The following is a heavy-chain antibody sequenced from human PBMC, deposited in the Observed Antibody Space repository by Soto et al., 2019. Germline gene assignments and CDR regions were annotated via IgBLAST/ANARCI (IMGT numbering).Heavy chain of an antibody. V-gene: IGHV3-30*18. CDR2: ISYDGSNK. J-gene: IGHJ4*02. D-gene: IGHD1-26*01. CDR3: AKDNVGPFDY. Sequence: QVQLVESGGGVVQPGRSLRLSCAASGFTFSSYGMHWVRQAPGKGLEWVAVISYDGSNKYYADSVKGRFTISRDNSKNTLYLQMNSLRAEDTAVYYCAKDNVGPFDYWGQGTLVTVSS. CDR1: GFTFSSYG.